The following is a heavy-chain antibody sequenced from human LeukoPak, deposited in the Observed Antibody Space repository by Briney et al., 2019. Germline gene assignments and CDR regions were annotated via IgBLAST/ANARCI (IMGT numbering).Heavy chain of an antibody. CDR3: AGLYCSSTSCYGKGYWFDP. CDR2: MNPNSGNT. CDR1: GYTFTSYD. Sequence: GASVKVSCKASGYTFTSYDINWVRQATGQGLEWMGWMNPNSGNTGYAQKFQGRVTMTRNTSISTAYMELSSLRSEDTAVYYCAGLYCSSTSCYGKGYWFDPWGQGTLVTVSS. J-gene: IGHJ5*02. V-gene: IGHV1-8*01. D-gene: IGHD2-2*01.